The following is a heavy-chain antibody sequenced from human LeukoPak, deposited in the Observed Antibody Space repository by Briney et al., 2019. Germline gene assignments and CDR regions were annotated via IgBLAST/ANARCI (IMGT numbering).Heavy chain of an antibody. J-gene: IGHJ4*02. CDR2: IYTSGST. Sequence: SETLSLTCTVSGGSISSGSYYWSWIRQPAGKGLEWIGRIYTSGSTNYNPSLKSRVTISVDTSKNQFSLKLSSVTAADTAVYYRARYEVLGYCSGGSCDSNRAFDYWGQGTLVTVSS. V-gene: IGHV4-61*02. D-gene: IGHD2-15*01. CDR1: GGSISSGSYY. CDR3: ARYEVLGYCSGGSCDSNRAFDY.